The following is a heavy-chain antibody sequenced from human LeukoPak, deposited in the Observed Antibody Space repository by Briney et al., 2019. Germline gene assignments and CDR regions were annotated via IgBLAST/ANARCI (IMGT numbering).Heavy chain of an antibody. CDR3: ARERFITGTSYYYYGMDV. CDR2: INAGNGNT. D-gene: IGHD1-7*01. CDR1: GYTFTSYA. J-gene: IGHJ6*02. V-gene: IGHV1-3*01. Sequence: GASVKVSCKASGYTFTSYAMHWVRQAPGQRLEWMGWINAGNGNTKYSQKFQGRVTITRDTSASTAYMELSSLRSEDTAVYYCARERFITGTSYYYYGMDVWGQGTTVTVSS.